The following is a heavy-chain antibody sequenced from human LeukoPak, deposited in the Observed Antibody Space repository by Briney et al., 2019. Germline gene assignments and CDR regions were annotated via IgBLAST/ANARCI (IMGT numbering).Heavy chain of an antibody. D-gene: IGHD6-19*01. V-gene: IGHV3-74*01. Sequence: PGGSLRLSCAASGFTFSNYWMHWVRQAPGKGLVWVSRINSDGTGTSYADSVKGRFTISRDNAENTIYLQMNSLRAEDTAVYYCARVGKSGWNFDHWGQGTLVTVSS. CDR1: GFTFSNYW. J-gene: IGHJ4*02. CDR3: ARVGKSGWNFDH. CDR2: INSDGTGT.